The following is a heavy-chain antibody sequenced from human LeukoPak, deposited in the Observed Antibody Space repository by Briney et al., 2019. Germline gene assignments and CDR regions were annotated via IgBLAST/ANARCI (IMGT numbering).Heavy chain of an antibody. CDR3: AREEGGSYLPHWYFDL. CDR2: IIPIFGTA. V-gene: IGHV1-69*13. D-gene: IGHD1-26*01. J-gene: IGHJ2*01. Sequence: GASVKVSCTASGGTFSIYAISWVRQAPGQGLEWMGGIIPIFGTANYAQKFQGRVTITADESTSTAYMELSSLRSEDTAVYYCAREEGGSYLPHWYFDLWGRGTLVTVSS. CDR1: GGTFSIYA.